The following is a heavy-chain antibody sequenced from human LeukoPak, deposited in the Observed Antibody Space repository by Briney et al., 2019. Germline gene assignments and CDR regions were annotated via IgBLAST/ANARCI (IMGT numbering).Heavy chain of an antibody. J-gene: IGHJ6*04. CDR1: GGSFSGYY. D-gene: IGHD3-10*01. V-gene: IGHV4-34*01. CDR2: INHSGST. CDR3: ARGLWFGELSS. Sequence: KPSETLSLTCAVYGGSFSGYYWSWIRQPPGKGLEWIGEINHSGSTNYNPSLKRRVTIPVDTSKNQFSLKLSSVTAADTAVYYCARGLWFGELSSWGKGTTVTVSS.